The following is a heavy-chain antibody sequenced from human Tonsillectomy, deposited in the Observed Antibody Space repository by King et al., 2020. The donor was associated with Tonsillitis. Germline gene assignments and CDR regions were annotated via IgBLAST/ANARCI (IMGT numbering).Heavy chain of an antibody. V-gene: IGHV3-74*01. J-gene: IGHJ4*02. D-gene: IGHD2-15*01. CDR3: ASRYCSGGGSYLAH. CDR2: NVSDGSST. Sequence: VQLVESGGGLVRPGGSLRLSCAASGFTFSNYWMHWVRQAPGKGLVWVSRNVSDGSSTSSADSVKGRFTISRDNAKNTLYLQMSSLRAEDTAVYYCASRYCSGGGSYLAHWGQGTLVTVSS. CDR1: GFTFSNYW.